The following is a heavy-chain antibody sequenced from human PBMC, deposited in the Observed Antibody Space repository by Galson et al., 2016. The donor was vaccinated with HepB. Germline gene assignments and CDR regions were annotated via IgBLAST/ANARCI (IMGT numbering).Heavy chain of an antibody. D-gene: IGHD4-17*01. Sequence: QSGAEVKKPGESLKISCKGSGYSFSDFRIGWVRQMPGKGLEWIGVIYPGDSDTRYSPSFQGQVTISADKSISTAYLQWGSLKASDTAMYYCARPPDFGAQFDYWGQGTLVTVSS. J-gene: IGHJ4*02. CDR1: GYSFSDFR. V-gene: IGHV5-51*01. CDR3: ARPPDFGAQFDY. CDR2: IYPGDSDT.